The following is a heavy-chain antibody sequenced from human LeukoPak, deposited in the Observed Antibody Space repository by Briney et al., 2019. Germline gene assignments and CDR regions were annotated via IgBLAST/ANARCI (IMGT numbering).Heavy chain of an antibody. CDR1: GGSISSSSYY. D-gene: IGHD6-19*01. CDR3: ARTKDRGEYSSGYVDY. CDR2: IYYSGST. V-gene: IGHV4-39*07. J-gene: IGHJ4*02. Sequence: SETLSLTCTVSGGSISSSSYYWGWIRQPPGKGLEWIGSIYYSGSTYYNPSLKSRVTISVDTSKNQFSLKLSSVTAADTAVYYCARTKDRGEYSSGYVDYWGQGTLVTVSS.